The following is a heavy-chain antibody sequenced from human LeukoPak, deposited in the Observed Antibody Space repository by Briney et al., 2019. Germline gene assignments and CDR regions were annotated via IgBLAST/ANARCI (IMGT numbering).Heavy chain of an antibody. J-gene: IGHJ4*02. CDR2: INTNTGNP. V-gene: IGHV7-4-1*02. CDR3: ARGPSPYGSGSYYLDY. Sequence: ASVKVSCKASGYTFSTYAMNWVRQAPGQGLEWMGWINTNTGNPTYAQGFTGRFVFSLDTSVSTAYLQISSLRAEDTAVYYCARGPSPYGSGSYYLDYWGQGTLVTVSS. D-gene: IGHD3-10*01. CDR1: GYTFSTYA.